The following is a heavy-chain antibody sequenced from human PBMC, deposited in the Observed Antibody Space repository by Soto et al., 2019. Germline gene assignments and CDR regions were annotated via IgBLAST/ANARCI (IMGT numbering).Heavy chain of an antibody. Sequence: GESLKISCQVSGYTFTIYWIGWVRQMPGKGLGWMGIIYPSDSDTRYSPSFQGQVTISADQSINTAYLQWDSLKASDTAIYYCERHANTVADHFDLWGQGTPVTVSS. CDR2: IYPSDSDT. J-gene: IGHJ4*02. CDR3: ERHANTVADHFDL. D-gene: IGHD4-17*01. V-gene: IGHV5-51*01. CDR1: GYTFTIYW.